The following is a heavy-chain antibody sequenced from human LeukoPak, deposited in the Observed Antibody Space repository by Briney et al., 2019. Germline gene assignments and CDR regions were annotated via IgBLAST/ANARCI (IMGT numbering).Heavy chain of an antibody. V-gene: IGHV1-46*01. Sequence: RASVKVSCKASGYTFTSYYMHWVRQAPGQGLEWMGMIYPRDGSTSYAQRFQDRVTVTRDTSTSTVHMELSGLRSEDTAVYYCARDQEGFDYWGQGTLVTVSS. CDR3: ARDQEGFDY. J-gene: IGHJ4*02. CDR2: IYPRDGST. CDR1: GYTFTSYY.